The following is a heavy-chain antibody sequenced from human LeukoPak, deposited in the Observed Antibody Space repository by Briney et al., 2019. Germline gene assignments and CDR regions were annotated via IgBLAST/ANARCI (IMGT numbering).Heavy chain of an antibody. CDR2: ISYDGSNK. CDR3: AYGGNFDY. CDR1: GFTFSSYG. Sequence: GRSLRLSCAASGFTFSSYGMHWVRQAPGKGLEWVAVISYDGSNKYYADSVKGRFTISRDNSKNMLYLQMNSLRAEDTAVYYCAYGGNFDYWGQGTLVTVSS. J-gene: IGHJ4*02. D-gene: IGHD4-23*01. V-gene: IGHV3-30*03.